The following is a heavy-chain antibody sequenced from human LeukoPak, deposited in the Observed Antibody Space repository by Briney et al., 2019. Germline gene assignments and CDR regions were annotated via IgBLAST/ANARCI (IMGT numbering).Heavy chain of an antibody. D-gene: IGHD6-19*01. Sequence: ASVKVSCKASGYTFTGYYMHWVRQAPGQGLEWMGWINPNSGGTNYAQKFQGRVTMTRDTSISTAYMELSRLRSDDTAVYYCARGLPSIAVAGYYYYYGMDVWGQGTTVTVSS. CDR1: GYTFTGYY. CDR3: ARGLPSIAVAGYYYYYGMDV. CDR2: INPNSGGT. V-gene: IGHV1-2*02. J-gene: IGHJ6*02.